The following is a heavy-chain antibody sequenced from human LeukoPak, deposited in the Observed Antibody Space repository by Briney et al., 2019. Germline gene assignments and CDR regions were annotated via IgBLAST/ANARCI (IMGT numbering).Heavy chain of an antibody. V-gene: IGHV1-8*01. D-gene: IGHD2-15*01. CDR3: ARAGGYCGRISCPYYFDY. CDR1: GDTFHIHG. J-gene: IGHJ4*02. Sequence: GASVKVSCKASGDTFHIHGINWVRQATGQGLEWMGWMNPNSGNTGYAQKFQGRVTMTRNTSISTAYMELSSLRSEDTAVYYCARAGGYCGRISCPYYFDYWGQGSLVAVSS. CDR2: MNPNSGNT.